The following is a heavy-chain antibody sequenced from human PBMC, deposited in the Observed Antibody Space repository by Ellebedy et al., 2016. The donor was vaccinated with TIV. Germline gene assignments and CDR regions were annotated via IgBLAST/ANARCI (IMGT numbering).Heavy chain of an antibody. V-gene: IGHV3-30-3*01. Sequence: GESLKISCAASGFTFSSYAMHWVRQAPGKGLEWVAVISYDGSNKYYADSVKGRFTISRDNSKNTLSLQMNSLRAEDTAVYYCAREMYDFWSGYSLEGYYYYGMDVWGQGTTGTVSS. J-gene: IGHJ6*02. D-gene: IGHD3-3*01. CDR3: AREMYDFWSGYSLEGYYYYGMDV. CDR2: ISYDGSNK. CDR1: GFTFSSYA.